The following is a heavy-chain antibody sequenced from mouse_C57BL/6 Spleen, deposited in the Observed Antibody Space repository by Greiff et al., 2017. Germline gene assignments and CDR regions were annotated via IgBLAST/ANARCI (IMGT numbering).Heavy chain of an antibody. J-gene: IGHJ2*01. CDR3: AGHYGNCGFGC. Sequence: VQLQQSGPELVKPGASVKISCKASGYAFSSYWMNWVKQRPGKGLEWIGRIYPGDGDTNYNGKFKGKATLTADKYSSTAYMQLSSLTSEESAVYFCAGHYGNCGFGCWGQGTTLAGSS. CDR1: GYAFSSYW. V-gene: IGHV1-82*01. D-gene: IGHD2-1*01. CDR2: IYPGDGDT.